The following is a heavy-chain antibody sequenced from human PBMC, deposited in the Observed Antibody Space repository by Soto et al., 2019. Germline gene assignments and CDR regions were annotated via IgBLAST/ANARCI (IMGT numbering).Heavy chain of an antibody. CDR2: ISANGGIT. Sequence: EVQLLESGGGLVKPGGSLRLSCAASGFTFSKYTMSWVRLAPGKGLEWVSSISANGGITDYADSVKGRFTISRDNFQNILSLQMDSLRGDDTALYFCAKDKYTDSLRKVWFFDYWGRCTLVTVSS. J-gene: IGHJ2*01. D-gene: IGHD2-15*01. CDR1: GFTFSKYT. CDR3: AKDKYTDSLRKVWFFDY. V-gene: IGHV3-23*01.